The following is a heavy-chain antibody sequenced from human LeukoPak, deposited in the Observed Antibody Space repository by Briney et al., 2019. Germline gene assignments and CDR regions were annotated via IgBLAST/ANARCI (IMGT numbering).Heavy chain of an antibody. V-gene: IGHV3-30*02. Sequence: GGPVRLSCAACGFTFSNYGIQWVRQAPGKGLEGVAFIRYDGSDKYYGDSVKGRFTISRDTSKNTLYLQMTSLRAEDTAVYYCAKDDLQSGTYPTLDYWGQGILVTVSS. CDR2: IRYDGSDK. J-gene: IGHJ4*02. D-gene: IGHD3-10*01. CDR3: AKDDLQSGTYPTLDY. CDR1: GFTFSNYG.